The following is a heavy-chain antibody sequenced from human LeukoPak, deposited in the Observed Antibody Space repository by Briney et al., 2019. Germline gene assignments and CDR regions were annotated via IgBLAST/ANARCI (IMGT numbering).Heavy chain of an antibody. CDR3: AKISLAGDYFDY. D-gene: IGHD6-19*01. CDR2: INPRDSDI. J-gene: IGHJ4*02. CDR1: GYSFSAYW. V-gene: IGHV5-51*01. Sequence: GESLKISCKGSGYSFSAYWIAWVRQMPGKGLEWMGIINPRDSDIRYSPSFLGQVTFSADKSINTAYLQWRSLKAPDTAMYYCAKISLAGDYFDYWGQGTLVIVSS.